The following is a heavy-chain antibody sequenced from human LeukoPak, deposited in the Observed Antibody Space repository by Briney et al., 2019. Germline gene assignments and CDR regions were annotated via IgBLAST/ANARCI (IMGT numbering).Heavy chain of an antibody. CDR2: ISYDGSNK. V-gene: IGHV3-30*14. Sequence: GGSLRLSCVASGFVFSSRAMHWVRQAPGKGLEWVAVISYDGSNKNYADSVRGRFTISRDNSKNTLSLQMSSLRTEDTSVYYCVKDRWVDYWGQGTLVTVSS. J-gene: IGHJ4*02. D-gene: IGHD4-23*01. CDR1: GFVFSSRA. CDR3: VKDRWVDY.